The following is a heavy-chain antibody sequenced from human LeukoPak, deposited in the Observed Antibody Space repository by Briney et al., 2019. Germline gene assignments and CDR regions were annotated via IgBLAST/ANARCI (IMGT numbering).Heavy chain of an antibody. J-gene: IGHJ6*03. V-gene: IGHV3-64*01. CDR3: ARGNSNYFHYYYMDV. CDR1: GFTFSRYD. CDR2: INSDGDST. Sequence: GGSLRLSCAASGFTFSRYDMHWVRQAPGKGLEYVSTINSDGDSTYYANSVKGRFTMSRDNSKNTLYLQMGSLRPEDMAVYYCARGNSNYFHYYYMDVWGKGTTVTASS. D-gene: IGHD4-11*01.